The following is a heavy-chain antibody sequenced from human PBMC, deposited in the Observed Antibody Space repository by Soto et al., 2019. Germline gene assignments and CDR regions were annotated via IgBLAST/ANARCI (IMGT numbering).Heavy chain of an antibody. CDR3: AREEGDSSGWGY. CDR1: GFTFSSYA. Sequence: QVQLVESGGGVVQPGRSLRLSCAASGFTFSSYAMHWVRQAPGKGLEWVAVISYDGSNKYYADSVKGRFTISRDNSKNTLYLQMNSLRAEDTAVYYCAREEGDSSGWGYWGQGTPVTVSS. J-gene: IGHJ4*02. D-gene: IGHD6-19*01. CDR2: ISYDGSNK. V-gene: IGHV3-30-3*01.